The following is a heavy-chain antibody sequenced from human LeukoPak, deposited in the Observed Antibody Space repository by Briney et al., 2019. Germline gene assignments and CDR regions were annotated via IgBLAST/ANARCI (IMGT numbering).Heavy chain of an antibody. J-gene: IGHJ4*02. V-gene: IGHV1-2*02. Sequence: ASVKVSCKASGYTFTGYYMHLVRQAPGQGLGWMGWINPNSGGTNYAQKFQGRVTTTRDTSISTAYMELSGLRSDDTAVYYCARGPGYGLDYWGQGTLVTVSS. CDR3: ARGPGYGLDY. CDR1: GYTFTGYY. D-gene: IGHD5-12*01. CDR2: INPNSGGT.